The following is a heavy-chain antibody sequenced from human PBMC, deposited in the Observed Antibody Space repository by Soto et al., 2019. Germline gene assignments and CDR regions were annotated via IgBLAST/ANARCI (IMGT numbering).Heavy chain of an antibody. CDR3: ARAPSGSYYNGYDY. V-gene: IGHV4-59*01. J-gene: IGHJ4*02. D-gene: IGHD3-10*01. CDR1: DGYIGSFG. Sequence: SEILCLPCTVSDGYIGSFGWSWIRQTPGKGLEWIGYIYYSGSTNYNPSLKSRVTISVDTSKNQFSLKLSSVTAADTAVYYCARAPSGSYYNGYDYWGQGTLVTVSS. CDR2: IYYSGST.